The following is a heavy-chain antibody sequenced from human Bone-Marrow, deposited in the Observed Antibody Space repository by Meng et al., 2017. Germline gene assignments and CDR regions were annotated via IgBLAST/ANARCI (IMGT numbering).Heavy chain of an antibody. J-gene: IGHJ5*02. CDR1: GGSISGSSW. CDR3: ARGYCSTTNCNWFDP. Sequence: QVQLQESGPGLVKPSGTLSLTCTGSGGSISGSSWWTWVRQPPGKGLEWIGEIYHTGSTNYNPSLKSRVTISVDKSKNQFSLKLSSVTAADTAVYYCARGYCSTTNCNWFDPWGQGTLVTVS. D-gene: IGHD2-2*01. V-gene: IGHV4-4*02. CDR2: IYHTGST.